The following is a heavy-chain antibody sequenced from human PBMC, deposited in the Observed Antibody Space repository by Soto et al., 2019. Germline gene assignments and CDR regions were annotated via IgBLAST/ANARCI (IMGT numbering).Heavy chain of an antibody. CDR2: IYHSGST. Sequence: LSLTCAVSGYSISSGYYWGWIRQPPGKGLEWIGSIYHSGSTYYNPSLKSRVTISVDTSKNQFSLKLSSVTAADTAVYYCARLPAANNWFDPWGQGTLVTVS. CDR1: GYSISSGYY. V-gene: IGHV4-38-2*01. D-gene: IGHD2-2*01. J-gene: IGHJ5*02. CDR3: ARLPAANNWFDP.